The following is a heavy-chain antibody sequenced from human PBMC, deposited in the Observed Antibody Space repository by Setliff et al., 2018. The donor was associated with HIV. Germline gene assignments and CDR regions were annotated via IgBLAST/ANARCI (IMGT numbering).Heavy chain of an antibody. CDR2: VNAGKGNT. Sequence: ASVKVSCKASGYTFTTYTMHWVRQAPGQGPEWMGWVNAGKGNTRYSQKFQGRVVITRDTSANTAYMELSSLRSEDTAVYYCARDGGYSYGAFDIWGQGTRVTVS. CDR3: ARDGGYSYGAFDI. D-gene: IGHD2-21*02. V-gene: IGHV1-3*01. CDR1: GYTFTTYT. J-gene: IGHJ3*02.